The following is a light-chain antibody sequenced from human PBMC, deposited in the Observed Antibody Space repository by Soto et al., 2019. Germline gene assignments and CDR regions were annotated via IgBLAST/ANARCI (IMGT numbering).Light chain of an antibody. V-gene: IGLV2-14*01. J-gene: IGLJ1*01. CDR3: SSYTSSSPYV. Sequence: QSVLTQPASVSGSPGQSITISCTGTSSDVGGYNYVSWYQQHPGKAPKLMIYEVSNRPSGVANRFSGSKSGNTASLTISGLQAEDAADYYCSSYTSSSPYVIGTGTKLTVL. CDR2: EVS. CDR1: SSDVGGYNY.